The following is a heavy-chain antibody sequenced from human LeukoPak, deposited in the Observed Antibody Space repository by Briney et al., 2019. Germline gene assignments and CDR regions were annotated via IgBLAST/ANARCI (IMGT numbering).Heavy chain of an antibody. CDR1: GGSISSGGYS. V-gene: IGHV4-30-2*01. CDR3: ARGTTVTTGGVYY. J-gene: IGHJ4*02. Sequence: SETLSLTCAVSGGSISSGGYSWSWIRQPPGKGLEWIGYIYHSGSTYYNPSLKSRVTISVDRSKNQFSLKLSSVTAADTAVYYCARGTTVTTGGVYYWGQGTLVTVSS. D-gene: IGHD4-17*01. CDR2: IYHSGST.